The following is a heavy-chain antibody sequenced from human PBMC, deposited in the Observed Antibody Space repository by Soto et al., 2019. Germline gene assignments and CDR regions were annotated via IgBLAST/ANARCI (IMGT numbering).Heavy chain of an antibody. D-gene: IGHD3-10*01. Sequence: PSETLSLTCTVSGGSISNGDYYWSWIRQPPGKGLEWIGYLYYSGSTYYNPSLKSRVTISVDTSKNQFSLKLSSVTAADTAVYYCASQTANYYGSGSYYLPFDYWGQGTLVTVSS. V-gene: IGHV4-30-4*01. CDR3: ASQTANYYGSGSYYLPFDY. J-gene: IGHJ4*02. CDR1: GGSISNGDYY. CDR2: LYYSGST.